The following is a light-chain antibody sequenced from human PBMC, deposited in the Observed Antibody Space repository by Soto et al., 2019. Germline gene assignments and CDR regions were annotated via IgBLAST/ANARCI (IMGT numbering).Light chain of an antibody. J-gene: IGLJ2*01. V-gene: IGLV1-47*01. CDR2: RSN. Sequence: QSVLTQPPSASGTPGPRVTISCSGSSSNIGSGYVYWYHQLPGTAPKVLIYRSNQRPSGVHDRISGSRSGTSASLAISGLRSDDEAEYYCAAWDDSLSGVVFGGGTKLTVL. CDR3: AAWDDSLSGVV. CDR1: SSNIGSGY.